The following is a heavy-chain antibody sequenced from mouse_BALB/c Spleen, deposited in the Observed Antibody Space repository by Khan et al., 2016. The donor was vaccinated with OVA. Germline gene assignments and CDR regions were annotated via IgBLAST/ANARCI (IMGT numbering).Heavy chain of an antibody. Sequence: EVQLQESGPGLVKPSQSLSLTCTVTGYSITSDYAWNWIRQFPGNKLEWMGYISHSGSTNYNPSLKSRISITRDTSKNQFFLHLNSVTTEDTATYYCASERGRYYAMDSWGQGTSVTVSS. CDR3: ASERGRYYAMDS. CDR1: GYSITSDYA. CDR2: ISHSGST. J-gene: IGHJ4*01. V-gene: IGHV3-2*02. D-gene: IGHD4-1*01.